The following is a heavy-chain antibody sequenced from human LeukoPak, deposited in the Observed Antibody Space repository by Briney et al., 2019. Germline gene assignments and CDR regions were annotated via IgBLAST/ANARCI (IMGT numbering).Heavy chain of an antibody. CDR3: ARNSGGYYDSSGYYYSDAFDI. CDR2: MNPNSGNT. J-gene: IGHJ3*02. Sequence: ASVKVSCKASGYTFTSYDINWVRQATGQGLEWMGWMNPNSGNTGYAQKFQGRVTMTRNTSISTAYMELSSLRSEDTAVYYRARNSGGYYDSSGYYYSDAFDIWGQGTMVTVSS. D-gene: IGHD3-22*01. CDR1: GYTFTSYD. V-gene: IGHV1-8*01.